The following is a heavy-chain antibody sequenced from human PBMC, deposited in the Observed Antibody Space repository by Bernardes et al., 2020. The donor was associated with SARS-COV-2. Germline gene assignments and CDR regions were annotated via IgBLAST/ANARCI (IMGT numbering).Heavy chain of an antibody. D-gene: IGHD2-2*01. CDR3: AKDSRFCISSSCYSFYYYGLDV. CDR1: GGSINSFY. J-gene: IGHJ6*02. Sequence: TLSLTCTVSGGSINSFYWSWIRQTPGKGLEWIGHIYYSGSTNYNPSLKGRVTISIDTSENQFSLKLTSVTAADTAVYYCAKDSRFCISSSCYSFYYYGLDVWGRGTTVTVSS. CDR2: IYYSGST. V-gene: IGHV4-59*12.